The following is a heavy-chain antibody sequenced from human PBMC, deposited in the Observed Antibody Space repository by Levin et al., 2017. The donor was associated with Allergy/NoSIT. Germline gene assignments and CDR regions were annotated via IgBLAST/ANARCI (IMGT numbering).Heavy chain of an antibody. CDR1: GASISRSHW. Sequence: PSETLSLTCAVSGASISRSHWWSWVRQTPNKGLEWIGEIYRGESSEYNPSLKSRVTISVDLSQNQFSLRLTSVTAADTAIYYCASAPGRFGSFDSWGQGALVTVSS. CDR2: IYRGESS. D-gene: IGHD2-15*01. V-gene: IGHV4-4*02. J-gene: IGHJ4*02. CDR3: ASAPGRFGSFDS.